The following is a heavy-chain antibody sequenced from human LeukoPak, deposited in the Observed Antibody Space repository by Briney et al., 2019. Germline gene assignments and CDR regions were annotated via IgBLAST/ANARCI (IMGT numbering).Heavy chain of an antibody. CDR2: INHSGST. CDR1: GGSFSGYY. J-gene: IGHJ4*02. CDR3: ARPPSRRRPYYFDY. Sequence: SETLSLTCAVYGGSFSGYYWSWIRQPPGKGLEWIGEINHSGSTNYNPSLKSRVTISVDTSKNQFSLKLSSVTAADTAVYYCARPPSRRRPYYFDYWGQGTLVTVSS. V-gene: IGHV4-34*01.